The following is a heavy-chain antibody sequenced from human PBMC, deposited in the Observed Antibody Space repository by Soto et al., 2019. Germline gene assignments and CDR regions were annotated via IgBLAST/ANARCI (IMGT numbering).Heavy chain of an antibody. J-gene: IGHJ1*01. CDR1: GGSFSGYY. V-gene: IGHV4-34*01. D-gene: IGHD6-13*01. Sequence: QVQLQQWGAGLLKPSETLSLTCAVYGGSFSGYYWSWIRQPPGKGVEWIGEINHSGSTNYNPSLKSRVTISVDTSKNQFSLKLSSVTAADTAVYYCARGGIAAAAFFQHWGQGTLVTVSS. CDR3: ARGGIAAAAFFQH. CDR2: INHSGST.